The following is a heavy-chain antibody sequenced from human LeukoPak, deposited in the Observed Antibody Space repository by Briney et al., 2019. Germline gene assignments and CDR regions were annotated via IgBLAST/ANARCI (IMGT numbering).Heavy chain of an antibody. CDR2: IYSGGST. Sequence: GGSLRLSCAASGFTVSSIYMSWVRQAPGKGLEWVSVIYSGGSTYYADAVKGRFTISRDNSKNTLYLQMNSLRAEDTAVYYCARLRTTVTTWDAFDIWGQGTMVTVSS. J-gene: IGHJ3*02. D-gene: IGHD4-17*01. V-gene: IGHV3-53*01. CDR1: GFTVSSIY. CDR3: ARLRTTVTTWDAFDI.